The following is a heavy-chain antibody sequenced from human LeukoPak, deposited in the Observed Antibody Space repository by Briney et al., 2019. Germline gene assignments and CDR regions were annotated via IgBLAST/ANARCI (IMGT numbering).Heavy chain of an antibody. CDR1: GGSISTYY. J-gene: IGHJ4*02. CDR2: IYHSGST. CDR3: ARVVPRTAARIDY. D-gene: IGHD6-13*01. V-gene: IGHV4-59*12. Sequence: PSETLSLTCTVSGGSISTYYWNWIRQPPGKGLEWIGEIYHSGSTNYNPSLKSRVTISVDKSKNQFSLKLSSVTAADTAVYYCARVVPRTAARIDYWGQGTLVTVSS.